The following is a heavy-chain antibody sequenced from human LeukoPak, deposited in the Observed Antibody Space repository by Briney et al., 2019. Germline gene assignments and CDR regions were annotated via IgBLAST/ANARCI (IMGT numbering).Heavy chain of an antibody. CDR2: ISYDGSNE. V-gene: IGHV3-30-3*01. Sequence: QPGRSLRLSCAASRFTLSSYAMHWVRQAPGKGLEWVAVISYDGSNEYYADSVKGRFTISRDNSKNTLYLQMNSLRGEGTAVYYCARVKGDYCVDYWGQGTVVTVSS. D-gene: IGHD4-17*01. CDR3: ARVKGDYCVDY. CDR1: RFTLSSYA. J-gene: IGHJ4*02.